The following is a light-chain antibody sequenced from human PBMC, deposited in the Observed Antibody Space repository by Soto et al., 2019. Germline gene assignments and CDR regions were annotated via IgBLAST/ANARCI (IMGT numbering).Light chain of an antibody. CDR3: QQTYTSPAT. J-gene: IGKJ5*01. CDR1: QSITNF. V-gene: IGKV1-39*01. Sequence: DIQMTQSPSSLSASVGDRVIITCRASQSITNFLNWYRQKPGTAPELLIYGASSLQSGVPSRFSGSGSGTDFPLTISSLQPEDFATYYCQQTYTSPATFGQGTRLEI. CDR2: GAS.